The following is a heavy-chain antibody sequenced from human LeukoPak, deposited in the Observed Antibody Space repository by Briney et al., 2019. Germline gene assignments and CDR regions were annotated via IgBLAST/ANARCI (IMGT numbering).Heavy chain of an antibody. D-gene: IGHD6-13*01. CDR3: ASSKWSAGGNYYNYMDV. V-gene: IGHV1-18*01. J-gene: IGHJ6*03. CDR2: ISAYNGNT. CDR1: GYTFTSYG. Sequence: ASVKVSCKASGYTFTSYGISWVRQAPGQGLEWMGWISAYNGNTQYAQKLQGRVTMTTDTSTSTAYMELRSLRSDDTAVYYCASSKWSAGGNYYNYMDVWGKGTTVTVSS.